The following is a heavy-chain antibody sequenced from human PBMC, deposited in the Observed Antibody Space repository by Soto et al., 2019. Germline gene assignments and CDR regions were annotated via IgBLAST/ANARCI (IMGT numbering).Heavy chain of an antibody. D-gene: IGHD6-13*01. CDR1: EFSFDDYA. CDR2: ITYTGVST. Sequence: EGSLRLSCAASEFSFDDYAMSWVRQAPGKGLEWVSSITYTGVSTYYADSVKGRFTISRDNSRDTLFLQMNSLRAEDTAIYYCAKSSVWYPYFDSWGQGTLVIVSS. V-gene: IGHV3-23*01. J-gene: IGHJ4*02. CDR3: AKSSVWYPYFDS.